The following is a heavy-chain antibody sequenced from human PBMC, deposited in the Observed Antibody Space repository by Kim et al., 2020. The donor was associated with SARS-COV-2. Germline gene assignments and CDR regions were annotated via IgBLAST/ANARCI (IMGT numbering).Heavy chain of an antibody. CDR2: FDPEDGET. Sequence: ASVKVSCKVSGYTLTELSMHWVRQAPGKGLEWMGGFDPEDGETIYAQKFQGRVTMTEDTSTDTAYMELSSLRSEDTAVYYCATVIAAAGTDYFQHWGQGTLVTVSS. D-gene: IGHD6-13*01. V-gene: IGHV1-24*01. CDR3: ATVIAAAGTDYFQH. CDR1: GYTLTELS. J-gene: IGHJ1*01.